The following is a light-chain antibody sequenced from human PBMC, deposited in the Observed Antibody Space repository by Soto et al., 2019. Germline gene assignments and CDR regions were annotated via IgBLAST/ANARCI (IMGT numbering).Light chain of an antibody. CDR2: EVN. Sequence: QSVLTQPPSASVSPGQSVTISCTGTSSDVGGYNFVSWYQHHPGKVPRLMIYEVNKRPSGVPDRFSGSKSGNTASLTVSGLQAEDEADYSCSSYAGSNTFVFGTGTKVTVL. CDR3: SSYAGSNTFV. CDR1: SSDVGGYNF. J-gene: IGLJ1*01. V-gene: IGLV2-8*01.